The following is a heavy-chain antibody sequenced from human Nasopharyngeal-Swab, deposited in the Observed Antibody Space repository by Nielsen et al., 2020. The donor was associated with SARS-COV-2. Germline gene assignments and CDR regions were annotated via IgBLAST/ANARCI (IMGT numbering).Heavy chain of an antibody. CDR1: GFTFSNYW. CDR2: IKQDGSEK. V-gene: IGHV3-7*01. D-gene: IGHD5-24*01. CDR3: ARSEI. Sequence: GGSLRLSCAACGFTFSNYWMSWVRQAPGKGLEWVANIKQDGSEKYYVDSVKGRFTISRDNAKNSLYLQMNSLRVEDTAVYYCARSEIWGQGTLVTVSS. J-gene: IGHJ4*02.